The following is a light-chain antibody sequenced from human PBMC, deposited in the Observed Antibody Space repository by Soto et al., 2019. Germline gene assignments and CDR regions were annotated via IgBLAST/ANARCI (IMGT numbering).Light chain of an antibody. CDR1: QGISNY. V-gene: IGKV1-27*01. J-gene: IGKJ1*01. CDR3: QKYNSARWT. Sequence: DIQMTQSPSSLSASVGDRVTITCRASQGISNYLAWYQQKPGKVPKLLIYAASTLQSGVPSRFSGSGSVTDFTLTISSLQTEDVATYYCQKYNSARWTFGQGTKVEIK. CDR2: AAS.